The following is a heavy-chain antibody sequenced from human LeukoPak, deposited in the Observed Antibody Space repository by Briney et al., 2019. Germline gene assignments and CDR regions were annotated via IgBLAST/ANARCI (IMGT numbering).Heavy chain of an antibody. CDR1: GYTFTGYY. CDR2: INPNSGGT. J-gene: IGHJ4*02. D-gene: IGHD5-12*01. V-gene: IGHV1-2*06. CDR3: ARGQGGGYGRN. Sequence: GASVKVSCKASGYTFTGYYKHWVRQAPGQGLEWMGRINPNSGGTNYAQKFQGRVTMTRDTSISTAYMELSSLRSEDTAVYYCARGQGGGYGRNWGQGTLVTVSS.